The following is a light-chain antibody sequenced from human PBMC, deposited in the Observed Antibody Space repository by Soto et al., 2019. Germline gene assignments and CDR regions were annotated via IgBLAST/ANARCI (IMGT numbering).Light chain of an antibody. CDR2: DVS. V-gene: IGLV2-11*01. CDR1: SGDVGGYNY. J-gene: IGLJ1*01. CDR3: CSYAGSYTYV. Sequence: QSALTQPRSVSGSPGPSATTSCTGTSGDVGGYNYVSWYQQHPGKAPKLMIYDVSKRPSGVPDRFSGSKSGNTASLTISGLQAEDEADYYCCSYAGSYTYVFGTGTKLTVL.